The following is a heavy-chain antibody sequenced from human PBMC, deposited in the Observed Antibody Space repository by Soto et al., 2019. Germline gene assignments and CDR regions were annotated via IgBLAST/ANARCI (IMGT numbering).Heavy chain of an antibody. CDR2: IKQDGSEK. J-gene: IGHJ6*02. V-gene: IGHV3-7*01. CDR1: GFTFSSYW. CDR3: ARFPDYDYYYYGMDV. D-gene: IGHD4-17*01. Sequence: PGGSLRLSCAASGFTFSSYWMSWVRQAPGKGLEWVANIKQDGSEKYYVDSVKGRFTISRDNAKNSLYLQMNSLRAEDTAVYYCARFPDYDYYYYGMDVWGQGTTVTVSS.